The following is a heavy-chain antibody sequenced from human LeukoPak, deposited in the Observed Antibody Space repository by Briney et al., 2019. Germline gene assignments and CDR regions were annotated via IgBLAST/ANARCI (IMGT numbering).Heavy chain of an antibody. CDR1: GFTFSSYE. CDR2: ISSSGSTI. J-gene: IGHJ4*02. D-gene: IGHD2-15*01. Sequence: GGSLRLSCAASGFTFSSYEMNWVRQAPGKGLEWVSYISSSGSTIYYADSVKGRFTISRDNAKNSLYLQMNSLRAEDTAVYYCARDSDWYSSGGSCHSWVDYWGQGTLVTVSS. CDR3: ARDSDWYSSGGSCHSWVDY. V-gene: IGHV3-48*03.